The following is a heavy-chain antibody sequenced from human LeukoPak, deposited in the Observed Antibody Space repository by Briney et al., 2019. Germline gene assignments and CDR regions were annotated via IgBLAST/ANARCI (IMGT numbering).Heavy chain of an antibody. CDR1: GGSISSYY. CDR3: ARVKGIAARPFDY. J-gene: IGHJ4*02. Sequence: PSETLSLTCTVSGGSISSYYWSWIRQPPGKGLEWIGYIYYSGSTNYNPSLKSRVTISVDTSKNQFSLKLSSVTAADTAVYYCARVKGIAARPFDYWGQGTLVTVSS. CDR2: IYYSGST. D-gene: IGHD6-6*01. V-gene: IGHV4-59*01.